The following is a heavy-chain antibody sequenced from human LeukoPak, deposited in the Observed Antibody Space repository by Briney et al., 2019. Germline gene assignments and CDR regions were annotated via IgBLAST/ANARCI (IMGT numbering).Heavy chain of an antibody. Sequence: SETLSLTCAVYGGSFSGYYWSWIRQPPGKGLEWIGEINHSGSTNYNPSLKSRVTISVDTSKNQFSLKLSSVTAADTAVYYCARGPNSSSPRWLYYFDYWGQGTLVTVSS. J-gene: IGHJ4*02. D-gene: IGHD6-6*01. CDR2: INHSGST. CDR1: GGSFSGYY. CDR3: ARGPNSSSPRWLYYFDY. V-gene: IGHV4-34*01.